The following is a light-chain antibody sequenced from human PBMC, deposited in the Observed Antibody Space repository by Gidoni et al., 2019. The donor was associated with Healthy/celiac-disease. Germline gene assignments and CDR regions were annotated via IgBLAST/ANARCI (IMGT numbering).Light chain of an antibody. Sequence: EIVLTQSPGTLSLSPGDRATLSCSASQSVSSSYLAWYQQKPGQAPRLLIYGESSRATGIPDRFSGSGSGTDFTLTISRLEPEDFAVYYCQQYGSSPTFGQGTKVEIK. J-gene: IGKJ1*01. V-gene: IGKV3-20*01. CDR2: GES. CDR1: QSVSSSY. CDR3: QQYGSSPT.